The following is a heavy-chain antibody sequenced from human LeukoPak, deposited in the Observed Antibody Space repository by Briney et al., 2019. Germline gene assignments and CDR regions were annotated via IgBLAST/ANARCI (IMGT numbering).Heavy chain of an antibody. V-gene: IGHV3-30*03. CDR1: GFTFSNYA. CDR3: ARDRDWEFDY. CDR2: ISFDGSNK. J-gene: IGHJ4*02. D-gene: IGHD2-21*02. Sequence: GGSLRLSCAASGFTFSNYAMHWVRQAPGKGLEWVSIISFDGSNKYYADSVKGRFTISRDNSKNTLYLQMNSLRAEDTAVYYCARDRDWEFDYWGQGTLVTVSS.